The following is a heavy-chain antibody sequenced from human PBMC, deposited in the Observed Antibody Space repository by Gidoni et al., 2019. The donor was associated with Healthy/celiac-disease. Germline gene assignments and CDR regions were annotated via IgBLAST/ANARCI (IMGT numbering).Heavy chain of an antibody. J-gene: IGHJ6*02. CDR1: GLPFRSDS. CDR3: ANDSSIAGGIVPAGYYYGMDV. Sequence: VQLVACGGGLVQPGGSLRLLCAASGLPFRSDSMNWVGQARGKGLECLSYIGSSSSTKSYAGSVQGRYTISSDNAKNSLYLQMNSLRGVNTAVYSCANDSSIAGGIVPAGYYYGMDVWGQGTTVTVSS. D-gene: IGHD2-21*01. V-gene: IGHV3-48*01. CDR2: IGSSSSTK.